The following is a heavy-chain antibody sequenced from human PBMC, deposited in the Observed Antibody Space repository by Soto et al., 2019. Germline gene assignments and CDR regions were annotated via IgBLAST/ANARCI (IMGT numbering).Heavy chain of an antibody. D-gene: IGHD4-17*01. CDR3: ARWGDYGGNSKYYFDY. CDR1: GGSISSYY. J-gene: IGHJ4*02. CDR2: IYSSGST. V-gene: IGHV4-59*10. Sequence: SETLSLTCAVSGGSISSYYWSWIRQPAGKGLEWIGRIYSSGSTNYNPSLKSRVTMSLDTSKNQLSLKLNSVTAADTAVYYCARWGDYGGNSKYYFDYWGQGTLVTVSS.